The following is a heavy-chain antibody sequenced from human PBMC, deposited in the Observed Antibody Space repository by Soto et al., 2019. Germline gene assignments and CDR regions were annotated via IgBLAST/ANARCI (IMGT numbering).Heavy chain of an antibody. CDR1: GFXLTTGVG. V-gene: IGHV2-5*02. CDR3: ATLTADF. J-gene: IGHJ4*02. CDR2: VYWDDDK. Sequence: ITLEESGPTLVKPTETLTLTCTFSGFXLTTGVGVGWVRQPPGKALEWLALVYWDDDKHYTPSLMSRLTITKDISKGQVVLTMTNMDPVDTATYYCATLTADFWGPGTLVTVSS.